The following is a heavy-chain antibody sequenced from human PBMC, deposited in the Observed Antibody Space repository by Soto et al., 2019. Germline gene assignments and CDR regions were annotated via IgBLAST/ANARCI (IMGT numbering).Heavy chain of an antibody. Sequence: KSSETLSLTCTVSGCSISSGGYYWSWIRQHPGKGLEWIGYIYYSGSTYYNPSLKSRVTISVDTSKNQFSLKLSSVTAADTAVYYCAVGYFDWLSKDWGQGTLVTVSS. D-gene: IGHD3-9*01. CDR3: AVGYFDWLSKD. CDR2: IYYSGST. J-gene: IGHJ1*01. V-gene: IGHV4-31*03. CDR1: GCSISSGGYY.